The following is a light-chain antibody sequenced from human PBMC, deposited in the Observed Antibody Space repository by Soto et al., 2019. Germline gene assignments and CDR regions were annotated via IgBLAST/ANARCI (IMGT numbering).Light chain of an antibody. CDR2: AAS. J-gene: IGKJ5*01. CDR3: QQSYNTVT. CDR1: QSISSY. Sequence: DIQMTQSPSSLSASVGDRVTITCLASQSISSYLNWYQQKPGNAPKLLIYAASNLQTGVPSRFSASGSGTDFTLTISSLQPEDFATYYCQQSYNTVTFGQGTRLEIK. V-gene: IGKV1-39*01.